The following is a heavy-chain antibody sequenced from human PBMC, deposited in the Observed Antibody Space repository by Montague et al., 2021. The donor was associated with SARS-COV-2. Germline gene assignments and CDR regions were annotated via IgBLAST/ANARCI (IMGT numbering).Heavy chain of an antibody. D-gene: IGHD6-13*01. CDR3: GRVIPSSYGIGDY. V-gene: IGHV4-34*01. J-gene: IGHJ4*02. CDR2: INHSGST. CDR1: GESFSGYY. Sequence: SETLSLTCAVYGESFSGYYWGWIRQPPGKGLEWIGEINHSGSTNSNPSLKSRLTISVDTSKNQFSLKLSSVTAEDTAVYYCGRVIPSSYGIGDYWGQGTLVAVSS.